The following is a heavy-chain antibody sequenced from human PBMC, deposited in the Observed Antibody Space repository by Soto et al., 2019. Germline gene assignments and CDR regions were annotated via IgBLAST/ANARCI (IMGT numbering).Heavy chain of an antibody. D-gene: IGHD3-3*01. CDR2: SSAYYRNT. J-gene: IGHJ6*02. V-gene: IGHV1-18*04. CDR3: AREGFWSSSICTMRYGMDV. CDR1: GYNFKRYG. Sequence: ASVKVFCKAYGYNFKRYGLRWVRQARGQGGARMGWSSAYYRNTNKAQNLQGRVTMTTDTSTSPAYMERRYLRSYDTACYYCAREGFWSSSICTMRYGMDVWGQGSTVTVTS.